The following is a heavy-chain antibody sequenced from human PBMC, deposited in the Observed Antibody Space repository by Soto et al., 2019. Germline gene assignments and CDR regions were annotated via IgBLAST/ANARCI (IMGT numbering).Heavy chain of an antibody. D-gene: IGHD3-3*01. Sequence: GGSLRLSCAASGFTFSSYAMSWVRQAPGKGLEWVSAISGSGGSTYYADSVKGRFTISRDNSKNTLYLQMNSLRAEDTTVYYCAKDHRYYDFWSGYYPGYYGMDVWGQGTTVTVSS. CDR3: AKDHRYYDFWSGYYPGYYGMDV. CDR2: ISGSGGST. CDR1: GFTFSSYA. J-gene: IGHJ6*02. V-gene: IGHV3-23*01.